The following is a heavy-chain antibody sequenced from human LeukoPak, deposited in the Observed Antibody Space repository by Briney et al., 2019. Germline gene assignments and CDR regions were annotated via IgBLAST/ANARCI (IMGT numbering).Heavy chain of an antibody. V-gene: IGHV3-73*01. D-gene: IGHD3-10*01. CDR3: TRHFGNGGFDY. CDR2: IRSKANSYAT. CDR1: GFTFSGSA. Sequence: HPGGSLRLSCAASGFTFSGSAMHWVRQASGKGLEWVGRIRSKANSYATAYAASVKGRFTISRDDSKNTAYLQMNSLKTEDTAVYYCTRHFGNGGFDYWGQGTLVTVSS. J-gene: IGHJ4*02.